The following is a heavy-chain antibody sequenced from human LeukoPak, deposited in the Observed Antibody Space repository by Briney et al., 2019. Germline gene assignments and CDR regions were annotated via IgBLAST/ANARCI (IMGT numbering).Heavy chain of an antibody. J-gene: IGHJ6*02. V-gene: IGHV4-4*07. D-gene: IGHD3-10*01. CDR1: GGSISSYY. Sequence: SETLSLTCTVSGGSISSYYWSWIRQPAGKGLEWIGRIYTSGSTNYNPSLKSRVTMSVDTSKNQFSLKLSSVTAADTAVYYCARDRGSGSYDYYYGMGVWGQGTTVTVSS. CDR2: IYTSGST. CDR3: ARDRGSGSYDYYYGMGV.